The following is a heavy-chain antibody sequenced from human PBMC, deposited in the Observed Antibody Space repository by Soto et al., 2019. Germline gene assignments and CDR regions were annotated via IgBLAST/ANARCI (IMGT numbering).Heavy chain of an antibody. CDR1: GYKFTWDW. D-gene: IGHD6-6*01. Sequence: PGESLKISCKASGYKFTWDWIGWVRQMPGKGLELMGVVYPGDSDIRYSPSFQGLVIISADKSITTAYLQWSSVKASDTAMYYCTRSEQLYTFDSWGQGTLVTVSS. CDR2: VYPGDSDI. J-gene: IGHJ4*02. V-gene: IGHV5-51*01. CDR3: TRSEQLYTFDS.